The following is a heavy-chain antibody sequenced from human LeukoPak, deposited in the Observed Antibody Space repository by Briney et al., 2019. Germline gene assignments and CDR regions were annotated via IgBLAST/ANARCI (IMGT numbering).Heavy chain of an antibody. J-gene: IGHJ4*02. D-gene: IGHD3-9*01. V-gene: IGHV4-34*01. CDR3: ARGFLTGYPYPTPFDY. CDR2: INHSGST. Sequence: PSETLSLTCALYGGSFSGYYRSGMPHPPGKGGEWSGEINHSGSTNYNPPLKSRVTISVHTSKNQFSLKLSSVIAADTAVYYCARGFLTGYPYPTPFDYWGQGTLVTVSS. CDR1: GGSFSGYY.